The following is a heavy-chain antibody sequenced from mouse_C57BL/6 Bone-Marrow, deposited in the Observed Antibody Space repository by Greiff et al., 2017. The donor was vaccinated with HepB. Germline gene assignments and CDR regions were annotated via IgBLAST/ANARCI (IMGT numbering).Heavy chain of an antibody. CDR1: GYTFTDYE. J-gene: IGHJ1*03. V-gene: IGHV1-15*01. CDR3: TRERVGPWYFDV. CDR2: IDPETGGT. Sequence: LVESGAELVRPGASVTLSCKASGYTFTDYEMHWVKQTPVHGLEWIGAIDPETGGTAYNQKFKGKAILTADKSSSTAYMELRSLTSEDSAVYYCTRERVGPWYFDVWGTGTTVTVSS. D-gene: IGHD4-1*01.